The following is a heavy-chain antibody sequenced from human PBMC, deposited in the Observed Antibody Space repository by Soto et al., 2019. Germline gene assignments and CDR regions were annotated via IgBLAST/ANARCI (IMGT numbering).Heavy chain of an antibody. CDR2: MNPNSGNT. CDR1: GYTFTSYD. CDR3: ARILRYFDWLFTGYYYYMDV. J-gene: IGHJ6*03. Sequence: ASVKVSCEASGYTFTSYDINCVRQATGQGLEWMGWMNPNSGNTGYAQKFQGRVTMTRNTSISTAYMELSSLRSEDTAVYYCARILRYFDWLFTGYYYYMDVWGKGTTVTVSS. V-gene: IGHV1-8*02. D-gene: IGHD3-9*01.